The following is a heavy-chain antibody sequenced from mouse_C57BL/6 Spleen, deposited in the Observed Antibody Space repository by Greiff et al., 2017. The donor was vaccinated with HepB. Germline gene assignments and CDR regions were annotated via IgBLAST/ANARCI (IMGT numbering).Heavy chain of an antibody. CDR1: GFTFSSYA. J-gene: IGHJ4*01. CDR3: TRDTYYYGSSYYYAMDY. Sequence: EVKVVESGEGLVKPGGSLKLSCAASGFTFSSYAMSWVRQTPEKRLEWVAYISSGGDYIYYADTVKGRFTISRDNARNTLYLQMSSLKSEDTAMYYCTRDTYYYGSSYYYAMDYWGQGTSVTVSS. D-gene: IGHD1-1*01. CDR2: ISSGGDYI. V-gene: IGHV5-9-1*02.